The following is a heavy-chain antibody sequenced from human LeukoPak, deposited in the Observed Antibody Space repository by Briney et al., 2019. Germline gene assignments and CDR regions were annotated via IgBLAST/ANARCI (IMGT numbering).Heavy chain of an antibody. CDR3: ARAGQLVDYYYMDV. J-gene: IGHJ6*03. CDR2: ISAYNGNT. Sequence: ASVKVSCKASGYTFTSYGISWVRQAPGRGLEWMGWISAYNGNTNYAQKLQGRVTMTTDTSTSTAYMELRSLRSDDTAVYYCARAGQLVDYYYMDVWGKGTTVTVSS. CDR1: GYTFTSYG. V-gene: IGHV1-18*01. D-gene: IGHD6-6*01.